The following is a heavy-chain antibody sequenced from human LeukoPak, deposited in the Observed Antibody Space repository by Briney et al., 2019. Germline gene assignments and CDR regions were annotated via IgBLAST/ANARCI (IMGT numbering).Heavy chain of an antibody. CDR1: GYTFTNYY. CDR2: INPSGGST. J-gene: IGHJ5*02. D-gene: IGHD2-2*01. Sequence: ASVKVSCKASGYTFTNYYIHWVRQAPGQGLEWMGFINPSGGSTSYAQKFQGRVTMTRDTSTSTVYMELSSLRSEDTAVYYCARDLSDGSDCSSTSCYVFGWFDPWGQGTLVTVSS. V-gene: IGHV1-46*01. CDR3: ARDLSDGSDCSSTSCYVFGWFDP.